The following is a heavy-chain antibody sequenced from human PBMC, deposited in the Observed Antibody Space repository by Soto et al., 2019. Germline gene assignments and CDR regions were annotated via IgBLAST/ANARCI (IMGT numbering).Heavy chain of an antibody. D-gene: IGHD3-3*01. J-gene: IGHJ6*03. V-gene: IGHV3-21*01. CDR1: GFTFSSYS. CDR3: AREFLNREDYYYMDV. CDR2: ISSSSSYI. Sequence: GGSLRLSCAASGFTFSSYSMNWVRQAPGKGLEWVSSISSSSSYIYYADSVKGRFTISRDNAKNSRYLQMNSLRAEDTAVYYCAREFLNREDYYYMDVWGKGTTVTVSS.